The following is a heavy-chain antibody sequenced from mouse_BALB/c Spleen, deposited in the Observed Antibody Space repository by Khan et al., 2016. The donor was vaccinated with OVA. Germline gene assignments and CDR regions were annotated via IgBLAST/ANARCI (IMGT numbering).Heavy chain of an antibody. V-gene: IGHV2-6-1*01. Sequence: VQLQESGPGLVAPSQSLSITCTISGFSLTSYGVHWVRQPPGKGLEWLVVIWRDGSTTYNSALISRLSITKDNSTSQVFLKMNSLQIDDTAMDYCARNDRYCYAMDYWGQGTSVTVSS. CDR3: ARNDRYCYAMDY. CDR2: IWRDGST. J-gene: IGHJ4*01. CDR1: GFSLTSYG. D-gene: IGHD2-14*01.